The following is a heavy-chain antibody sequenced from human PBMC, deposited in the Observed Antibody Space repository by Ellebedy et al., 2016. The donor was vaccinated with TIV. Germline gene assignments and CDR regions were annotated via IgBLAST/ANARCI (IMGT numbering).Heavy chain of an antibody. J-gene: IGHJ4*02. D-gene: IGHD2-8*02. Sequence: GESLKISXAASGFTFSNAWMTWVRQAPGKGPEWVGRIKRITEGGILDYAAPVKGRFAISRDDSRNTLYLQMNSLQTDDTAVYYCATGVVSAYEYWGQGTLVTVSS. CDR3: ATGVVSAYEY. CDR2: IKRITEGGIL. CDR1: GFTFSNAW. V-gene: IGHV3-15*01.